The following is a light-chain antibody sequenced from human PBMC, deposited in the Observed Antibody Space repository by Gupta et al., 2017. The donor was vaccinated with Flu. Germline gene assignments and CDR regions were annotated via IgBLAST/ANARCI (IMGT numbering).Light chain of an antibody. J-gene: IGLJ3*02. V-gene: IGLV2-18*02. CDR3: NTHTSSNTWV. CDR2: EVS. Sequence: QSALTLPASGSGSPGQSITISCTGTSSDFGSYNRVSWYQQPPGTAPNLMVYEVSKRPAGVPGRFSGSESGNTTSLTISVHPAEDGADYYYNTHTSSNTWVFGGGTKLTVL. CDR1: SSDFGSYNR.